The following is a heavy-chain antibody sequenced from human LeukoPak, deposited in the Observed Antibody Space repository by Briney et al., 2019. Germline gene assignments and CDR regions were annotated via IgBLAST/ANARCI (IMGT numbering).Heavy chain of an antibody. Sequence: PGGSLRLSCAASGFTFSSYAMSWVRQAPGKGLEWVSAISGSGGSTYYADSVKGRFTISRDNSKNTLCLQMNSLRAEDTAVYYCAKDPRLSSSWYPRLGWFDPWGQGTLVTVSS. CDR3: AKDPRLSSSWYPRLGWFDP. CDR1: GFTFSSYA. CDR2: ISGSGGST. D-gene: IGHD6-13*01. V-gene: IGHV3-23*01. J-gene: IGHJ5*02.